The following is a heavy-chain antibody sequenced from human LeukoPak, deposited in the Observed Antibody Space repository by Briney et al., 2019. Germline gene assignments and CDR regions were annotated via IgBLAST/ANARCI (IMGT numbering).Heavy chain of an antibody. J-gene: IGHJ4*02. V-gene: IGHV3-7*03. CDR3: ARIGYSSSSFDY. CDR1: DFTFDFYW. D-gene: IGHD6-6*01. Sequence: GGSLRLSCVASDFTFDFYWMSWVRQAPGKGLEWVANMKQDGSVKYYVDSMKGRFTISRDNAKNSLYLQMSGLRAEDTAVYFCARIGYSSSSFDYWGQGVLVTVYS. CDR2: MKQDGSVK.